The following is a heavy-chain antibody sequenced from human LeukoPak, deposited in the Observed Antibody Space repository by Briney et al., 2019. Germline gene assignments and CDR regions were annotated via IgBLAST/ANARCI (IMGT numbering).Heavy chain of an antibody. D-gene: IGHD3-22*01. CDR3: VRVTGYMIEDYFDY. CDR2: VYYSGST. V-gene: IGHV4-59*01. CDR1: GGSISSYY. J-gene: IGHJ4*02. Sequence: SETLSLTCTVSGGSISSYYWGWIRQPPGKGLEWIGYVYYSGSTNYNPSLKSRVTISVDTSKNQFSLRLSSVTAADTAVYYCVRVTGYMIEDYFDYWGQGTLVTVSS.